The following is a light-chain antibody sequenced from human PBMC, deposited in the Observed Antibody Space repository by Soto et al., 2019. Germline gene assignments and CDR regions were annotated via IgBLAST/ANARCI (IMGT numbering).Light chain of an antibody. V-gene: IGKV4-1*01. J-gene: IGKJ3*01. CDR3: QQYCESPFT. Sequence: DIVMTQSPDSLAVSLGERATINCKSSQSVLYSPMNKEYLAWYQQKPGQPPKLLIYWASTRESGVPDRFSGSGTGTDFTHTISSLQAEDVAVYYCQQYCESPFTFGPGTKVDFK. CDR2: WAS. CDR1: QSVLYSPMNKEY.